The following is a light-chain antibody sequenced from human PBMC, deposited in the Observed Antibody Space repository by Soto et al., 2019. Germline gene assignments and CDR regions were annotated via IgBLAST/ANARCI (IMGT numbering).Light chain of an antibody. J-gene: IGKJ4*01. Sequence: EIVLTQSPDTLSLSPGERATLSCRASQSVSSSYLAWYQQRPGQAPRLLIYGASNRATGIPDRFSGSGSGTDFTLTISRLEPEDFAVYFCQQYGNSPLTFGGGTKVEIK. CDR1: QSVSSSY. CDR3: QQYGNSPLT. CDR2: GAS. V-gene: IGKV3-20*01.